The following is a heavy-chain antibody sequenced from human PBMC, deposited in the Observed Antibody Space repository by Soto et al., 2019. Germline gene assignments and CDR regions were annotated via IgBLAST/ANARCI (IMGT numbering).Heavy chain of an antibody. D-gene: IGHD5-12*01. V-gene: IGHV1-2*02. CDR2: INPNGGAT. Sequence: QVRLVQSGAEVKKPGASVKVSCKTSGDSFSAFYLHWVRQAPGQGLEWLGWINPNGGATKYAQKFRGRVAMTSDTSIRTAYLELSSLRSDDTAIYYCARESGGATATLDYYYFYMDVWGKGTTVTVSS. CDR1: GDSFSAFY. CDR3: ARESGGATATLDYYYFYMDV. J-gene: IGHJ6*03.